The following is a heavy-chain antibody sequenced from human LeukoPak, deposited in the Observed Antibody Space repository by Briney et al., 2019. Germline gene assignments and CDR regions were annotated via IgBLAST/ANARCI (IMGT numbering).Heavy chain of an antibody. D-gene: IGHD1-26*01. Sequence: GASVKVSCKTFGDIFTSYYMHWVRQAPGQGLEWVGTINPSGGSTSYAQKFQGRVTMTRDTSTSTVYMELRSLRSDDTAVYYCARDLDQYSGRFGGFGHDFWGQGTLVTVSS. CDR3: ARDLDQYSGRFGGFGHDF. CDR1: GDIFTSYY. J-gene: IGHJ4*02. CDR2: INPSGGST. V-gene: IGHV1-46*01.